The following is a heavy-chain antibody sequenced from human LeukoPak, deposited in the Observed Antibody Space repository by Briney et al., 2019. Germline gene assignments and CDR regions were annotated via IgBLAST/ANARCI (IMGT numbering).Heavy chain of an antibody. CDR1: GFTVSNTY. J-gene: IGHJ4*02. V-gene: IGHV3-53*01. CDR2: IYSGGGT. D-gene: IGHD3-22*01. Sequence: GGSLRLSCAASGFTVSNTYMSWVRQAPGKGLEWVSLIYSGGGTYSADSVKGRFTIYRDNSKNTLYLQMNSLRAEDTAVYYCAKDKREYYYDSSGYCFDYWGQGTLVTVSS. CDR3: AKDKREYYYDSSGYCFDY.